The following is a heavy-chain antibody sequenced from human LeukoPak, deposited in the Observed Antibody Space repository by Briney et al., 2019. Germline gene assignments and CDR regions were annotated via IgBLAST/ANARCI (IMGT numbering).Heavy chain of an antibody. D-gene: IGHD4/OR15-4a*01. CDR1: GGSISSSGYY. J-gene: IGHJ5*02. CDR3: ARGPYGASISEWFDP. Sequence: SETLSLTCTVSGGSISSSGYYWGWIRQSPGGGLEWIGYIYYSGDTAYNPSLRSRVTMSVDTSKNQLSLQLSSMTTADTAVYYCARGPYGASISEWFDPWGQGTLVIVSS. V-gene: IGHV4-61*08. CDR2: IYYSGDT.